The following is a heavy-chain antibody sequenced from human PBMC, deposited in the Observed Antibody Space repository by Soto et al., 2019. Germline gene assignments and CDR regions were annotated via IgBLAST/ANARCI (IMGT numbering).Heavy chain of an antibody. Sequence: GGSLRLSCAASGFTFSSYAMSWVRQAPGKGLEWVSAISGSGGSTYYADSVKGRFTISRDNSKNTLYLQMNSLRAEDTAVYYCAKDLXAYDSSGYPLTYDAFDIWGQGTMVTVSS. V-gene: IGHV3-23*01. J-gene: IGHJ3*02. CDR3: AKDLXAYDSSGYPLTYDAFDI. D-gene: IGHD3-22*01. CDR1: GFTFSSYA. CDR2: ISGSGGST.